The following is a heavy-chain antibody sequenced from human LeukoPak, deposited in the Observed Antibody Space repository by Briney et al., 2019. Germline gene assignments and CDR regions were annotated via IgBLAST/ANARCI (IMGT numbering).Heavy chain of an antibody. CDR3: AKDRGAYCGGDCYSGFDY. CDR1: GFTFSSYG. D-gene: IGHD2-21*02. CDR2: ISYDGSNK. V-gene: IGHV3-30*18. J-gene: IGHJ4*02. Sequence: GRSLRLSCAASGFTFSSYGMHWVRQAPGKGLEWVAVISYDGSNKYYADSVKGRFTISRDNSKNTLYLQMISLRAEDTAVYYCAKDRGAYCGGDCYSGFDYWGQGTLVTVSS.